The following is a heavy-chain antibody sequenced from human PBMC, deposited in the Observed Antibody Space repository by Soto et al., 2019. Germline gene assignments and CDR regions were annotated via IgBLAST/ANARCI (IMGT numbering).Heavy chain of an antibody. Sequence: PSETLSLTCIVSGGPISSSSYYWGWIRQPPGKGLEWIGSVYYSGTTYYYPPLKSRLTVSVDTSKNQFSLKLSSVTAADTAVYYCARRLRWFDPWGQGILVTVSS. CDR1: GGPISSSSYY. D-gene: IGHD2-8*01. CDR3: ARRLRWFDP. V-gene: IGHV4-39*01. J-gene: IGHJ5*02. CDR2: VYYSGTT.